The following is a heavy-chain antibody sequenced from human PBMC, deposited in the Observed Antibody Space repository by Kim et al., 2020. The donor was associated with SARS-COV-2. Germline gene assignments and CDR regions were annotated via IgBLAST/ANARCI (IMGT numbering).Heavy chain of an antibody. Sequence: GGSLRLSCAASGFSFSNSALHWVRQAPGKGLEWVAGTSYDGSNKYYADSVKGRFTISRDNSRNTLYLVMKSLRPEDTAVFYCARALRDYSYFYYGMDVWGQGTTVTVSS. CDR2: TSYDGSNK. CDR1: GFSFSNSA. D-gene: IGHD4-4*01. CDR3: ARALRDYSYFYYGMDV. J-gene: IGHJ6*02. V-gene: IGHV3-30-3*01.